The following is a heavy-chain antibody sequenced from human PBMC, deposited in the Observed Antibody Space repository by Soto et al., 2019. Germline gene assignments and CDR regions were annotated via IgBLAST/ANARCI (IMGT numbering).Heavy chain of an antibody. CDR3: ARKPIYHFFAGYYSVDY. CDR2: INHSGTT. Sequence: QVQLWQWGAGLLKPSETLSLTCAVFGGSFSDYYWTWIRQPPGKGLEWIGEINHSGTTSYNPSLKSRLTISVDTSNNQFSLKLSSVTAADTAVYYCARKPIYHFFAGYYSVDYWGQGTLVTVSS. D-gene: IGHD3-9*01. J-gene: IGHJ4*02. CDR1: GGSFSDYY. V-gene: IGHV4-34*01.